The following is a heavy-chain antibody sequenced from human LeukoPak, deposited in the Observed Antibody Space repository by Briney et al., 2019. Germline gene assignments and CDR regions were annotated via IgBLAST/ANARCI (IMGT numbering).Heavy chain of an antibody. D-gene: IGHD6-13*01. J-gene: IGHJ4*02. CDR2: IYDSGST. CDR1: GASFSTYY. CDR3: ARGDYGSRWSYFDY. V-gene: IGHV4-59*01. Sequence: SETLSLTCTVSGASFSTYYWSWIRQPPGKGLEWIGYIYDSGSTNYNPSLKSRATISLDTSKNQFSLRLSSVTAADTAVYYCARGDYGSRWSYFDYWGQGTLVTVSS.